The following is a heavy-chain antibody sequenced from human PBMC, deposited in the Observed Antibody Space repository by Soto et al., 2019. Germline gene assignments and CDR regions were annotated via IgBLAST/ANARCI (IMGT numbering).Heavy chain of an antibody. V-gene: IGHV3-23*01. D-gene: IGHD2-21*01. CDR3: AKHSCGGECNAGYLDL. J-gene: IGHJ2*01. CDR1: GFTFSSYA. Sequence: GGSLRLSCAASGFTFSSYAMSWVRLAPGKGLEWVSGISDSGGRTSYADSVKGRLTVSRDNSKNTLHLQINGLRAEDTAVYFCAKHSCGGECNAGYLDLWGRGTLVTVSS. CDR2: ISDSGGRT.